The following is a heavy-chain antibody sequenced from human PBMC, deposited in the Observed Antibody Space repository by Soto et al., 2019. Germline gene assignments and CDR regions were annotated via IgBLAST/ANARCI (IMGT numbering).Heavy chain of an antibody. D-gene: IGHD2-15*01. V-gene: IGHV1-2*02. CDR1: GYIFTGFY. CDR2: IFPNSGAT. J-gene: IGHJ5*02. Sequence: GASVKVSCKASGYIFTGFYLHWVRQAPGQGLEWMGWIFPNSGATNYAQRFQGRVTLTRDTSITTAYMDLTSLTSDDTAVYYCARGRSLKWNWFDPWGQGXLVTVSS. CDR3: ARGRSLKWNWFDP.